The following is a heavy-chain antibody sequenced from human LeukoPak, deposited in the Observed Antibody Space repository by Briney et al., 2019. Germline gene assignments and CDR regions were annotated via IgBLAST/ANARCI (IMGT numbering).Heavy chain of an antibody. J-gene: IGHJ6*02. D-gene: IGHD3-10*01. CDR2: INPNSGGT. CDR3: ARAYGSGSLLYYYYYGMDV. CDR1: GYTFTGYY. Sequence: ASVKVSRKASGYTFTGYYMHWVGQAPGQGLEWMGWINPNSGGTNYAQKFRGRVTMTRDTSISTAYMELSRLRSDDTAVYYCARAYGSGSLLYYYYYGMDVWGQGTTVTVSS. V-gene: IGHV1-2*02.